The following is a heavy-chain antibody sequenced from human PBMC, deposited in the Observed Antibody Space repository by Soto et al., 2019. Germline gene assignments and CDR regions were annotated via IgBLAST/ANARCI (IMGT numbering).Heavy chain of an antibody. J-gene: IGHJ4*02. D-gene: IGHD1-20*01. CDR1: GGTFSSYA. CDR3: ARGPPRLTGTVFDY. V-gene: IGHV1-69*13. CDR2: IIPIFGTA. Sequence: SVKVSCKASGGTFSSYAISRVRQAPGQGLEWMGGIIPIFGTANYAQKFQGRVTITADESTSTAYMELSSLRSEDTAVYYCARGPPRLTGTVFDYWGRGTLVTVSS.